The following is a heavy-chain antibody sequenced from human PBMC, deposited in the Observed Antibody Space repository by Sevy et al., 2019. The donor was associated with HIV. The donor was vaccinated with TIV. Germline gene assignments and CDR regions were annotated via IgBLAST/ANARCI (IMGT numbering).Heavy chain of an antibody. CDR2: IRNKANSYTT. CDR3: ARVMRRILWWSLDS. Sequence: GGSLRLSCAASGFTFSDYYMDWVRQAPGKGLEGVGRIRNKANSYTTEFAASVKGSFTISRDDSKNSLYLQMHSLKTDDTAVYYCARVMRRILWWSLDSWGQGTLVTVSS. CDR1: GFTFSDYY. D-gene: IGHD2-21*01. J-gene: IGHJ4*02. V-gene: IGHV3-72*01.